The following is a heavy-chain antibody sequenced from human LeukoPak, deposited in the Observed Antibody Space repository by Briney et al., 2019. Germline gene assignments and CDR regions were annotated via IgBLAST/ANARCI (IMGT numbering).Heavy chain of an antibody. V-gene: IGHV1-2*06. CDR1: GYTFTGYY. CDR3: ARVDYYYYYYMDV. Sequence: WASVKVSCKASGYTFTGYYMHWVRQAPGQGLEWMGRINPNSGGTNYAQKFQGRVTMTRDTSISTAYMELSRLRSDDTAVYYCARVDYYYYYYMDVWGKGTTVTVSS. J-gene: IGHJ6*03. CDR2: INPNSGGT.